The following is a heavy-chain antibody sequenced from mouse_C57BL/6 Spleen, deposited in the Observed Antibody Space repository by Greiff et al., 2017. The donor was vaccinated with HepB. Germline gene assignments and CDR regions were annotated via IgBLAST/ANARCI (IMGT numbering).Heavy chain of an antibody. V-gene: IGHV1-61*01. CDR1: GYTFTSYW. D-gene: IGHD3-2*02. J-gene: IGHJ3*01. Sequence: QVQLQQPGAELVRPGSSVKLSCKASGYTFTSYWMDWVKQRPGQGLEWIGNIYPSDSETHYNQKFKDKATLTVDKSSSTAYMQLSSLTSEDSAVYYCARGGDQLRLSAWLAYWGQGTLVTVSA. CDR3: ARGGDQLRLSAWLAY. CDR2: IYPSDSET.